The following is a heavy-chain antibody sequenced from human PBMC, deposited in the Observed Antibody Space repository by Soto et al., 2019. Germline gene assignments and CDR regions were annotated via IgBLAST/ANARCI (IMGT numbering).Heavy chain of an antibody. CDR2: ISGSGGST. D-gene: IGHD6-13*01. Sequence: GGSLRLSCAASGFTFSSYAMSWVRQAPGKGLEWVSAISGSGGSTYYADSVKGRFTISRDNSKNTLDLQMNSLRAEDTALYYCAKERGSSSWYYFDDWGQGILVTVSS. V-gene: IGHV3-23*01. CDR1: GFTFSSYA. CDR3: AKERGSSSWYYFDD. J-gene: IGHJ4*02.